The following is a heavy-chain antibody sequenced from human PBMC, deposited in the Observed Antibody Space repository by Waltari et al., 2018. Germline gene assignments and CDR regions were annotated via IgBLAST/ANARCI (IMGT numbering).Heavy chain of an antibody. V-gene: IGHV4-34*01. CDR3: ARIGVAAAGAYYYYGMDV. Sequence: QVQLQQWGAGLLKPSETLSLTCAVYGGSFSGYYWSWIRQPPGKGLEWIGEINHSGSTNYNPSLKSRVTISVDTSKNQFSLKLSSVTAADTAVYYCARIGVAAAGAYYYYGMDVWGQGTTVIVSS. J-gene: IGHJ6*02. CDR1: GGSFSGYY. CDR2: INHSGST. D-gene: IGHD6-13*01.